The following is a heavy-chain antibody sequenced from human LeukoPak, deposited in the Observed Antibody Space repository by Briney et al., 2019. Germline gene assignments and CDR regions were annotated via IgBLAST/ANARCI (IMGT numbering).Heavy chain of an antibody. D-gene: IGHD3-10*01. J-gene: IGHJ4*02. CDR3: ARVASLWFGELLPHYFDY. V-gene: IGHV1-18*01. CDR1: GYTFTSYG. CDR2: ISAYNGNT. Sequence: ASVKVSCKASGYTFTSYGISWVRQAPGQGLEWMGWISAYNGNTNYAQKLQGRVTMTTDTSTSTAYMELRSLRSDDTAVYYCARVASLWFGELLPHYFDYWGQGTLVTVSS.